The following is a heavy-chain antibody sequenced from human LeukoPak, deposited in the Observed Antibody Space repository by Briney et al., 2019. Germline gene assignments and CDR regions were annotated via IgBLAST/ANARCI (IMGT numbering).Heavy chain of an antibody. Sequence: ASVKVSCKASGYTFTGYYMHWVRQAPGQGLEWMGRINPNSGGTSYAQKFQGRVTMTRDTSISTAYMELSRLRSDDTAVYYCASSLPRGPYYFDYWGQGTLVTVSS. CDR1: GYTFTGYY. J-gene: IGHJ4*02. CDR2: INPNSGGT. CDR3: ASSLPRGPYYFDY. V-gene: IGHV1-2*06. D-gene: IGHD5-12*01.